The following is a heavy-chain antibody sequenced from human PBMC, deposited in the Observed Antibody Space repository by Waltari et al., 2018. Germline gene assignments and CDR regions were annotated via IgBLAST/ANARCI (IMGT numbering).Heavy chain of an antibody. Sequence: QVQLVQSGAEVKKPGSSVKVSCKASGGTFSSYAISWVRQAPGQGLEWMGGIIPIFGTANYAQKFQGRVTITADESTSTAYMELSSLRSEDTAVYYCARGTSRDIVVVLAAAFDIWGQGTMVTVSS. V-gene: IGHV1-69*12. CDR3: ARGTSRDIVVVLAAAFDI. CDR2: IIPIFGTA. J-gene: IGHJ3*02. D-gene: IGHD2-2*01. CDR1: GGTFSSYA.